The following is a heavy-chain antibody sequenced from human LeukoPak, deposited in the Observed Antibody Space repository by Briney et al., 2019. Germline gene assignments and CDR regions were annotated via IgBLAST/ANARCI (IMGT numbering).Heavy chain of an antibody. J-gene: IGHJ4*02. D-gene: IGHD6-19*01. Sequence: SETLSLTCAVYGGSFSGDFWSWIRQSPGKGLEWIGEINHGGSTTYNPSLQSRVTMSVDTSTNQISLKMTSVTAADTAIYYCARQTWQWQQFDDWGREPRSPSPQ. CDR2: INHGGST. CDR1: GGSFSGDF. CDR3: ARQTWQWQQFDD. V-gene: IGHV4-34*01.